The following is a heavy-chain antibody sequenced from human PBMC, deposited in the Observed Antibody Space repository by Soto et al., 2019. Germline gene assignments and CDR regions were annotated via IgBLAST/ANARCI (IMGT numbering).Heavy chain of an antibody. CDR1: GYTFTSNG. Sequence: QVQLVQPGAEVKKPGASVMVSCKASGYTFTSNGISWVRQAPGQGLEWIGWISTNKGNTNYAQNLQGRVTMTRDTSTDTVYMELRSLRSEDTAVYYCARDRAHGFDVWGQGTMVTVSS. CDR2: ISTNKGNT. CDR3: ARDRAHGFDV. J-gene: IGHJ3*01. V-gene: IGHV1-18*01.